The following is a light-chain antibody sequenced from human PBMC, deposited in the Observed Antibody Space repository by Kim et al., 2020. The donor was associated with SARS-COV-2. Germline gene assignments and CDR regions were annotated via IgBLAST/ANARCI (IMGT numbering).Light chain of an antibody. CDR1: QSVSSSY. CDR2: GAS. CDR3: QQYGSLRLA. Sequence: EIVLTQSPGTLSLSPGERATLSCRASQSVSSSYLAWYQQKPGQAPRLLIYGASSRATVIPARFSGSGSGTDFTLTISRLEPEDFAVYYCQQYGSLRLAFGGGTKVDIK. V-gene: IGKV3-20*01. J-gene: IGKJ4*01.